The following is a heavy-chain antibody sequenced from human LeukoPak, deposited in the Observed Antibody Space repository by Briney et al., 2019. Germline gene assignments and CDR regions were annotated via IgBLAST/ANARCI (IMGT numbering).Heavy chain of an antibody. V-gene: IGHV4-4*07. J-gene: IGHJ4*02. Sequence: SETLSLTCTVSGGSISSYYWSWIRQPAGKGLEWIGRIYTSGSTNYNPSLKSRVTMSVDTSKNQFSLKLSSVTAADTVVYYCARDGAYSSSWFFAYWGQGTLVTVSS. CDR1: GGSISSYY. D-gene: IGHD6-13*01. CDR2: IYTSGST. CDR3: ARDGAYSSSWFFAY.